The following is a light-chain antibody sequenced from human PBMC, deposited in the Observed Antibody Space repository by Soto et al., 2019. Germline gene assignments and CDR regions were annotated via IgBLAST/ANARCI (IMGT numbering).Light chain of an antibody. CDR2: NTN. CDR3: LLYMGGGISV. J-gene: IGLJ3*02. CDR1: SGSVSTGYY. Sequence: QAVVTQEPSFSVSPGGTVTLTCGLSSGSVSTGYYPSWYQQTPGQPPRTLIYNTNTRSSGVPGRFSGSILGNTAALTITGAQADDESDYYCLLYMGGGISVFGGGTKVTVL. V-gene: IGLV8-61*01.